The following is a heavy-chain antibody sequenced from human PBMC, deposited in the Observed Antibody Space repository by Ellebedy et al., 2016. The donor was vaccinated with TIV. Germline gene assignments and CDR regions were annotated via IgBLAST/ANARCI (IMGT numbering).Heavy chain of an antibody. J-gene: IGHJ4*02. V-gene: IGHV4-4*02. D-gene: IGHD4-23*01. CDR1: GGSINSDNY. CDR3: ARDGAGRWDY. Sequence: MPSETLSLTCGVSGGSINSDNYWSWVRQSPGRGLEWIGEVYHSGHTNYSPSLKSRVTISVDTSKTLRLSSVTAADTAVYYCARDGAGRWDYWGPGTLVTVSS. CDR2: VYHSGHT.